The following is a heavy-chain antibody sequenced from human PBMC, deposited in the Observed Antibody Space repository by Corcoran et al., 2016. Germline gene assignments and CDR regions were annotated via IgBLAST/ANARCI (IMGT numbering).Heavy chain of an antibody. J-gene: IGHJ6*02. V-gene: IGHV1-2*04. D-gene: IGHD3-16*01. CDR1: GYTFTGYY. CDR2: INPNSGGT. Sequence: QVQLVQSGAEVKKPGASVKVSCKASGYTFTGYYMHWVRQAPGQGLEWMGWINPNSGGTNYAQKFQGWVTMTRDTSISTAYMELSRLRSDDTAVDYCARGRNYEYVWGLRGYYYGMDVWGQGTTVTVSS. CDR3: ARGRNYEYVWGLRGYYYGMDV.